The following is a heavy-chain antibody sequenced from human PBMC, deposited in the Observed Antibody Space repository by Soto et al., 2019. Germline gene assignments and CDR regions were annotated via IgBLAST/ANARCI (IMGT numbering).Heavy chain of an antibody. Sequence: QVQLVQSGAEVKKPGSSVKVSCKASGGTFSSYAISWVRQAPGQGLEWMGGIIPIFGTANYAQKFQGRVTTTADESTSTAYMELSSLRSEDTAVYYCARERGQPKVGFWYFDLWGRGTLVTVSS. CDR1: GGTFSSYA. CDR3: ARERGQPKVGFWYFDL. V-gene: IGHV1-69*01. CDR2: IIPIFGTA. J-gene: IGHJ2*01. D-gene: IGHD1-26*01.